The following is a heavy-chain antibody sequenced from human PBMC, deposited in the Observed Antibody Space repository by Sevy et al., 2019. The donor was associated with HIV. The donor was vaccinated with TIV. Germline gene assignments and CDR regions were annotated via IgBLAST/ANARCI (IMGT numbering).Heavy chain of an antibody. V-gene: IGHV3-64D*06. D-gene: IGHD3-9*01. Sequence: GGSLRLSCSASGFIFSNYAMHWVRQAPGKGLEYVSGLSSHNAGSTYYADSVNGRFTISRDNSKNTLYLQMTSLRTEDTAVYYCVKDRIETILCSKGDWFDPWGQGTLVTVS. CDR1: GFIFSNYA. CDR2: LSSHNAGST. CDR3: VKDRIETILCSKGDWFDP. J-gene: IGHJ5*02.